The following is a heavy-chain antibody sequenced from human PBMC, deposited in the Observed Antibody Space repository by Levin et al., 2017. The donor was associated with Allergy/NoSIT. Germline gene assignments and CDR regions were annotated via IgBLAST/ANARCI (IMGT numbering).Heavy chain of an antibody. D-gene: IGHD6-13*01. CDR3: ARAPAGGSRWPSRFDP. J-gene: IGHJ5*02. CDR1: GFIFSDYY. V-gene: IGHV3-11*01. CDR2: ISRGGNSI. Sequence: SCAASGFIFSDYYMSWIRQAPGKGLEWVSYISRGGNSIYYADSVKGRFTISRDNAKNSLYLQMNSLRTEDTAVYYCARAPAGGSRWPSRFDPWGQGTLVTVSS.